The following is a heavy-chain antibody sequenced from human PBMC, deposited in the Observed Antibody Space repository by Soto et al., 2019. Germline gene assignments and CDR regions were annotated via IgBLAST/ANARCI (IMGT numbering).Heavy chain of an antibody. CDR3: ARSTGSGYYTGGMDV. D-gene: IGHD3-3*01. CDR2: ISSSSSYI. J-gene: IGHJ6*02. Sequence: EVQLVESGGGLVKPGGSLRLSCAASGFTFSSYSMNWVRQAPGKGLEWVSSISSSSSYIYYADSVKGRFTISRDNAKNSLYLQMNSLRAEDTAVYYCARSTGSGYYTGGMDVWGQGTTVPVSS. V-gene: IGHV3-21*01. CDR1: GFTFSSYS.